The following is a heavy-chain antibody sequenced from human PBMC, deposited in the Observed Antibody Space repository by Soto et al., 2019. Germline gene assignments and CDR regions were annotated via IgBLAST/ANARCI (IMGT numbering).Heavy chain of an antibody. D-gene: IGHD1-26*01. V-gene: IGHV3-30-3*01. CDR1: GFTFSSHA. J-gene: IGHJ4*02. Sequence: QVQLVESGGGVVQPGRSLRLSCAVSGFTFSSHAMHWVRQAPGKGLEWVALISSDGSNKYYADSVKGRFTTSRDNSKNPMDLQMNSLRVEDTAVYYCARDDEGGSDCDLGCWGQGALVTVSS. CDR2: ISSDGSNK. CDR3: ARDDEGGSDCDLGC.